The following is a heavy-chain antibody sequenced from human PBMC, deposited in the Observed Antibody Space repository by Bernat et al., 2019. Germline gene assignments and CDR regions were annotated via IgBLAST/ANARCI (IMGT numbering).Heavy chain of an antibody. V-gene: IGHV1-69*04. J-gene: IGHJ6*02. D-gene: IGHD2-2*01. CDR1: GGTFSSYA. Sequence: QVQLVQSGAEVKKPGSSVKVSCKASGGTFSSYAISWVRQAPGQGLEWMGRIIPILGIANYAQKFQGRVTITADKSTSTAYMELSSLRSEDTAVYYCARQLPGAYYYYGMDVWGQGTTVTVSS. CDR2: IIPILGIA. CDR3: ARQLPGAYYYYGMDV.